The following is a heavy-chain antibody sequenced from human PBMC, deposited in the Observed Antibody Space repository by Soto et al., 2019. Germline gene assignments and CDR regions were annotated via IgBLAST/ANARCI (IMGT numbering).Heavy chain of an antibody. J-gene: IGHJ5*02. D-gene: IGHD2-2*01. Sequence: ASVKVSCKTSGYTFSNYGITWVRQAPGQPLEWLGWISLYSDGTNYAQKVQGRVSMTTDTSTTTAYMELRSLRSDDTAVYYCARVVPGAEAWFGPWGQGPLVTVSS. CDR2: ISLYSDGT. CDR3: ARVVPGAEAWFGP. V-gene: IGHV1-18*01. CDR1: GYTFSNYG.